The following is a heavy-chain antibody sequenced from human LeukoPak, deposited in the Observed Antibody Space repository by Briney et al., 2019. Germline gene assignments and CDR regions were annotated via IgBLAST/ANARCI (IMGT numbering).Heavy chain of an antibody. V-gene: IGHV3-23*01. Sequence: GGSLRLSCAASGFTFSSYAMSWVRQAPGKGLEWVSDINGSGGSTYYADSVKGRFTISRDNSKNTLYLQMNSLRAEDTAVYYCARVIYGSLRPWGQGTLVTVSS. J-gene: IGHJ5*02. CDR3: ARVIYGSLRP. CDR1: GFTFSSYA. CDR2: INGSGGST. D-gene: IGHD3-10*01.